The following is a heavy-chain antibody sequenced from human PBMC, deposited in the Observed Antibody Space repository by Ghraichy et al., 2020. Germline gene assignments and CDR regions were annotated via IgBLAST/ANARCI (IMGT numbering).Heavy chain of an antibody. Sequence: GGSLRLSCAASEFTFSSYSMNWVRQAPGKGLEWVSSISSSSSYIYYADSVKGRFTISRDNAKNSLYLQMNSLRAEDTAVYYCARMANGPPSDYWGQGTLVTVSS. D-gene: IGHD5-24*01. CDR2: ISSSSSYI. CDR1: EFTFSSYS. V-gene: IGHV3-21*01. J-gene: IGHJ4*02. CDR3: ARMANGPPSDY.